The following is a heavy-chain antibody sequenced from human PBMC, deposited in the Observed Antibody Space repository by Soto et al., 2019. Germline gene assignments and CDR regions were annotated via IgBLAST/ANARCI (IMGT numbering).Heavy chain of an antibody. D-gene: IGHD1-26*01. Sequence: ASVKVSCKASGYTFTGYYMHWVLQAPGQGLEWMGWINPNSGGTNYAQKFQGRVTMTRDTSISTAYMELSRLRSDDTAVYYCARELVVGATPDYFDYWGQGTLVTSPQ. J-gene: IGHJ4*02. CDR3: ARELVVGATPDYFDY. CDR1: GYTFTGYY. V-gene: IGHV1-2*02. CDR2: INPNSGGT.